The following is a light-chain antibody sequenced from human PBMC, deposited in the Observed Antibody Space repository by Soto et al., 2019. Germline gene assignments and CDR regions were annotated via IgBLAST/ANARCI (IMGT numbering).Light chain of an antibody. CDR1: QSLLHSNGYNY. Sequence: DNVMTQSPLSLPLTPGEPASISCRSSQSLLHSNGYNYLDWYLQKPGQSPQLLIYLGSNRASGVPDRFSGSGSGTDFTLKISRVEAEDVGVYYCMEALQTPLTFGGGTKVEIK. CDR3: MEALQTPLT. V-gene: IGKV2-28*01. CDR2: LGS. J-gene: IGKJ4*01.